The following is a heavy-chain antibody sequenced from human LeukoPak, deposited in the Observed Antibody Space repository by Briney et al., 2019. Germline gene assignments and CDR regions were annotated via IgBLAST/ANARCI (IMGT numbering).Heavy chain of an antibody. J-gene: IGHJ4*02. CDR3: VREQARAGSFDY. CDR2: ITTSNYI. Sequence: PGGSLRLSCVVSGFTFSSHSVNWVRQAPGKGLEWVLFITTSNYIFYAESVKGRFTISRDNAKNSLYLQMTSLRAEDTAVYYCVREQARAGSFDYWGQGTLVTVSS. D-gene: IGHD6-19*01. CDR1: GFTFSSHS. V-gene: IGHV3-21*01.